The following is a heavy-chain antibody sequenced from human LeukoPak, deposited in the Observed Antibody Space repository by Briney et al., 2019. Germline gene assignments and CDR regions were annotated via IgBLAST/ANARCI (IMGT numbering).Heavy chain of an antibody. CDR3: ASHCSGGSCYGRGFDY. Sequence: SETLSLTCTVSGGSINSYYWSWIRQPPGKGLEWIGYIYYSGSTNYNPSLKSRVTISVDTSKNQFSLKLSSVTAADTAVYYCASHCSGGSCYGRGFDYWGQGTLVTVSS. V-gene: IGHV4-59*08. CDR1: GGSINSYY. J-gene: IGHJ4*02. CDR2: IYYSGST. D-gene: IGHD2-15*01.